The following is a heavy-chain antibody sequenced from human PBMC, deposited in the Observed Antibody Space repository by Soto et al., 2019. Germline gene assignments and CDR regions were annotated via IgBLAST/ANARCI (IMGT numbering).Heavy chain of an antibody. CDR1: GGSISSSSYY. V-gene: IGHV4-39*01. CDR3: ARHLDCGGDCYPYYFDY. CDR2: IYYSGST. Sequence: SETLSLTCTVSGGSISSSSYYLGWIRQPPGKGLEWIGSIYYSGSTYYNPSLKSRVTISVDTSKNQFSLKLSSVTAADTAVYYCARHLDCGGDCYPYYFDYWGQGTLVTVSS. J-gene: IGHJ4*02. D-gene: IGHD2-21*02.